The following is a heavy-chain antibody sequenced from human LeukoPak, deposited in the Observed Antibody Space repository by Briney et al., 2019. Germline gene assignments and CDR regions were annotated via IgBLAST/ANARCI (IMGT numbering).Heavy chain of an antibody. CDR2: IYYSGTT. V-gene: IGHV4-59*01. J-gene: IGHJ5*02. D-gene: IGHD3-3*01. CDR3: ARVYYDFWSGYSNWFDP. Sequence: SETLSLTCTVSGGSISSYYWSWIRQPPGKGLEWIGYIYYSGTTNYNPSLKSRVTISVDTSKNQFSLKLSSVTAADTAVYYCARVYYDFWSGYSNWFDPWGQGTLVTVSS. CDR1: GGSISSYY.